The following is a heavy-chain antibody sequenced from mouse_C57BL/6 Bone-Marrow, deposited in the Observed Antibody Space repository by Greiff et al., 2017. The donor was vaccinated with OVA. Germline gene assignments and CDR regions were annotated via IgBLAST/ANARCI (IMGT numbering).Heavy chain of an antibody. Sequence: QVQLQQPGAELVRPGSSVKLSCKASGYTFTSYWMAWVKQRPGQGLEWIGNIYPSDSETHYNQKFKDKATLTVDKSSSTAYMQLSSVTSEDSAVDYCAREGARTGTSYWYFDVWGTGTTVTVSS. D-gene: IGHD4-1*01. CDR2: IYPSDSET. V-gene: IGHV1-61*01. CDR3: AREGARTGTSYWYFDV. CDR1: GYTFTSYW. J-gene: IGHJ1*03.